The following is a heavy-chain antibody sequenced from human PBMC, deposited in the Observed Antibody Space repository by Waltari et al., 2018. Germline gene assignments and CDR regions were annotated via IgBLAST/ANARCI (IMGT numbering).Heavy chain of an antibody. CDR1: GFTFSSYG. CDR2: IWYDGSNK. Sequence: QVQLVESGVGVVQPGRSLRLSCAASGFTFSSYGMHWVRQAPGKGLEWVAVIWYDGSNKYYADSVKGRFTISRDNSKNTLYLQMNSLRAEDTAVYYCAREWGMVRGVIKGPIDYWGQGTLVTVSS. CDR3: AREWGMVRGVIKGPIDY. D-gene: IGHD3-10*01. V-gene: IGHV3-33*08. J-gene: IGHJ4*02.